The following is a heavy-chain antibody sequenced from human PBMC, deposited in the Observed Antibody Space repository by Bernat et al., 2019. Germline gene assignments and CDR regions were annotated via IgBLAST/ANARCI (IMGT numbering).Heavy chain of an antibody. D-gene: IGHD1-26*01. V-gene: IGHV4-4*07. CDR2: IYTSGST. CDR3: ARASQSGSYAFLWFDP. Sequence: QVQLQESGPGLVKPSETLSLTCTVSGCSISSYYWSWIRQPAGKGLEWIGRIYTSGSTNYNPSLKSRVTMSVDTSKNQFSLKLSSVTAADTAVYYCARASQSGSYAFLWFDPWGQGTLVTVSS. J-gene: IGHJ5*02. CDR1: GCSISSYY.